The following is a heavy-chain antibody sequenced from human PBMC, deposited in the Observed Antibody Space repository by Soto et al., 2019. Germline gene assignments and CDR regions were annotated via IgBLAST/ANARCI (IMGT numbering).Heavy chain of an antibody. Sequence: PSETLSLTCTVSGGSISSSSYYWGWIRQPPGKGLEWIGSIYYSGSTYYNASLKSRVTISVDTSKNQFSLKLSSVTAADTAVYYCASLKDRSRWYSYYYYGMDVWGQXSTVTVSS. CDR3: ASLKDRSRWYSYYYYGMDV. V-gene: IGHV4-39*01. CDR2: IYYSGST. J-gene: IGHJ6*02. CDR1: GGSISSSSYY. D-gene: IGHD6-13*01.